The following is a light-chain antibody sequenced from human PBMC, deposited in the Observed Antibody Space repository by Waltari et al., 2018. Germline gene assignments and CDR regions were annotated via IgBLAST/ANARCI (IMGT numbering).Light chain of an antibody. CDR1: PDIRSY. J-gene: IGKJ2*01. V-gene: IGKV1-39*01. Sequence: DIQMTQSPSSLSASVGDRVTITCRASPDIRSYLTWYQQKPGKAPKLLIYAASSLQSGVPSRLSGSGSGTDFTLTISSLQPEDFATYYCQQSYSTPYTFGQGTKLEIK. CDR2: AAS. CDR3: QQSYSTPYT.